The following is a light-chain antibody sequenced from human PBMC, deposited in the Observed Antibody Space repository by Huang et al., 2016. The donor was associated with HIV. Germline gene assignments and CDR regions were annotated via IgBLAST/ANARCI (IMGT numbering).Light chain of an antibody. Sequence: DVVLTQTPLSLSVTPGQPASISCKSSQSLLHTNGKTYLYLYLQKAGQSPQLRIYEVSSRLSGVPDRFNGSGSGTDFTLKISRVEAQDVGIYYCMQTMEPATFGQGTKVEVK. CDR1: QSLLHTNGKTY. CDR3: MQTMEPAT. CDR2: EVS. J-gene: IGKJ1*01. V-gene: IGKV2D-29*02.